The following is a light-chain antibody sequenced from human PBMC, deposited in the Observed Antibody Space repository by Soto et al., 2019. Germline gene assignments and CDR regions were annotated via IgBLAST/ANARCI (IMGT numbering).Light chain of an antibody. V-gene: IGLV2-14*01. CDR2: DVS. CDR1: SSDVGGYNY. CDR3: SSYTTSSLYV. Sequence: QSALTQPASVSGSPGQSITISCSRTSSDVGGYNYVSWYQQHPGKAPKLMIYDVSYRPSGISNRFSGSKSDNTASLTISGLQAEDEADYYCSSYTTSSLYVFGSGTKVTVL. J-gene: IGLJ1*01.